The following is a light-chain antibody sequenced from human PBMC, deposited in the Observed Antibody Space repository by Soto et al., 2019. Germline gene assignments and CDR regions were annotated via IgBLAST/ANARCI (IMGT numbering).Light chain of an antibody. CDR2: KAS. Sequence: DIQMTQSPSTLSASVGDRVSITCRASENITNWLAWYQQRPGRAPNLLIYKASSLESGVPLRFSGSGSGTEFTLTISSLQPDDSATYFCQHFNSYSLGTFGPGTRVDFK. V-gene: IGKV1-5*03. J-gene: IGKJ3*01. CDR1: ENITNW. CDR3: QHFNSYSLGT.